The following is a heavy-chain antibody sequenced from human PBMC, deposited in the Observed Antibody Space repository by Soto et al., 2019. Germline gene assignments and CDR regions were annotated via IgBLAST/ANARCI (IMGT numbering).Heavy chain of an antibody. CDR1: GGSISNGDYY. J-gene: IGHJ6*02. D-gene: IGHD3-10*01. Sequence: SETLSLTCTVSGGSISNGDYYWSWIRQSPEKGLEWIGYIYYSGSTYYNPSLKSRVTISVDTSKNQFSLKLSSVTAADTAVYYCASLGGAMVRGVIGMDVWGQGTTVTVSS. CDR3: ASLGGAMVRGVIGMDV. CDR2: IYYSGST. V-gene: IGHV4-30-4*01.